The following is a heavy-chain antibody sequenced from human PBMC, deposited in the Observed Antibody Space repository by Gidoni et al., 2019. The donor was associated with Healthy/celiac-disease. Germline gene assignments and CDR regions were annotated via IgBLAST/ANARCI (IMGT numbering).Heavy chain of an antibody. Sequence: QVQLVQSGAAVKKPGSSVKVSCKASGGPFSSYTISWVRQAPGQGLEWMGRIIPILGIANYAQKFQGRVTITADKSTSTAYMELSSLRSEDTAVYYCARTGDSGRTRGGAFDIWGQGTMVTVSS. J-gene: IGHJ3*02. V-gene: IGHV1-69*02. CDR2: IIPILGIA. CDR1: GGPFSSYT. CDR3: ARTGDSGRTRGGAFDI. D-gene: IGHD1-26*01.